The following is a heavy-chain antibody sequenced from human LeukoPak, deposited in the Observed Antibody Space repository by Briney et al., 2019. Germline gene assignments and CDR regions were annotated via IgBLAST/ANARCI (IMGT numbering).Heavy chain of an antibody. Sequence: GASVKVSCKASGYTFTGYYMHWVRQAPGQGLEWMGWINPNSGNTGYAQKFQGRVTITRNTSISTAYMELSSLRSEDTAVYYCARGVGKVVVPATASYWFDPWGQGTLVTVSS. CDR3: ARGVGKVVVPATASYWFDP. CDR1: GYTFTGYY. D-gene: IGHD2-15*01. J-gene: IGHJ5*02. V-gene: IGHV1-8*03. CDR2: INPNSGNT.